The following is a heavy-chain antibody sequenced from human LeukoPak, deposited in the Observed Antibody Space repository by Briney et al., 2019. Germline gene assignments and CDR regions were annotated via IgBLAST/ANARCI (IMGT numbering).Heavy chain of an antibody. Sequence: GPTLVNPTQTLTLTCSFSGFSLSSSGVGVGWIRQPPGKALEWVAFIYWDDEKRYRPSLKTRLTINKDTAKNQVVLTMTNMDPVDTATYYCAHRISRLIYGSGSYFDYWGQGTLVTVSS. CDR2: IYWDDEK. D-gene: IGHD3-10*01. CDR3: AHRISRLIYGSGSYFDY. V-gene: IGHV2-5*02. J-gene: IGHJ4*02. CDR1: GFSLSSSGVG.